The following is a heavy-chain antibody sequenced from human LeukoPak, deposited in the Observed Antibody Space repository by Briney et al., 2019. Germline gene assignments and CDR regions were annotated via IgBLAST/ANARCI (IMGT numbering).Heavy chain of an antibody. CDR3: ARGLGSSTSNWFDP. CDR1: GGSITSYY. CDR2: VYYSGGT. V-gene: IGHV4-59*06. Sequence: SDTLSLTCTVSGGSITSYYWSWIRQHPGKGLEWIGHVYYSGGTRHNPSLESRLTISVDTNKNQFSLKLSSVTAADTAIYFCARGLGSSTSNWFDPWGQGTLVTVSS. J-gene: IGHJ5*02. D-gene: IGHD6-13*01.